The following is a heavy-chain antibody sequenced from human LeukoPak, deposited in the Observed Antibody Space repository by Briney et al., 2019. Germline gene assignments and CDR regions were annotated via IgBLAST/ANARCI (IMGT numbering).Heavy chain of an antibody. J-gene: IGHJ4*02. V-gene: IGHV3-23*01. CDR3: ARDCDYGDTSGMPCY. Sequence: GRSLRLSCAASEFRLSTYAMNWVRQAPGKGLEWVSTISGTWTNYADSVKGRFTISRDNSQNTLYLQMNSLRVGDTAVYYCARDCDYGDTSGMPCYWGQGTLVTVSS. CDR2: ISGTWT. D-gene: IGHD4-23*01. CDR1: EFRLSTYA.